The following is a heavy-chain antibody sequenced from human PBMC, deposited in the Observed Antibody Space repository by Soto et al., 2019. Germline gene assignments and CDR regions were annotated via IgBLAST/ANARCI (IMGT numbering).Heavy chain of an antibody. CDR3: AREITVPNGTTTTSTP. D-gene: IGHD2-8*01. CDR1: GFTFSTYS. V-gene: IGHV3-21*01. CDR2: ISSSSTSI. Sequence: GGSLRLSCAASGFTFSTYSMNWVRQAPGKGLQWVSSISSSSTSIYYADSVKGRFTVSRDKAKSSVFLQMDSLRAEDTAVYYCAREITVPNGTTTTSTPCGQGTPVTVYS. J-gene: IGHJ5*02.